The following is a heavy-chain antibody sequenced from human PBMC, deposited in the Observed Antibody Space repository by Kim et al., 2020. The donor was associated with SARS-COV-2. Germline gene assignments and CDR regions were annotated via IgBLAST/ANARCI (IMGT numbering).Heavy chain of an antibody. CDR2: INHSGST. CDR1: GGSFSGYY. J-gene: IGHJ4*02. Sequence: SETLSLTCAVYGGSFSGYYWSWIRQPPGKGLEWIGEINHSGSTNYNPSLKSRVTISVDTSKNQFSLKLRSVTAADTAVYYCARGNVHYDILTGYYNYFDYWGQGTLVTVSS. CDR3: ARGNVHYDILTGYYNYFDY. D-gene: IGHD3-9*01. V-gene: IGHV4-34*01.